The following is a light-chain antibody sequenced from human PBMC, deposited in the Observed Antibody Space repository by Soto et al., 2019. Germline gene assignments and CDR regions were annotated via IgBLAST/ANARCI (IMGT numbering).Light chain of an antibody. CDR2: GAS. CDR3: QQYNNWPPGFT. Sequence: EIVMTQSPATLSVSPGERATLSCRASQSVSSNLAWNQQKPGQAPRLLIYGASTRATGIPARFSGSGSGTEFTLTISSLQSEDFAVYYCQQYNNWPPGFTFGPGTKVDIK. V-gene: IGKV3-15*01. CDR1: QSVSSN. J-gene: IGKJ3*01.